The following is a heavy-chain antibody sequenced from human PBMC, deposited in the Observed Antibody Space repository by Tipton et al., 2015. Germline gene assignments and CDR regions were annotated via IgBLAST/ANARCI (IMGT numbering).Heavy chain of an antibody. J-gene: IGHJ4*02. CDR3: VRRARRVGSHSYPYYFDY. V-gene: IGHV5-51*01. Sequence: QSGAEVKKPGESLKISCKGSGYIFTSLWIGWVRQMPGKGLEWMGTIYPGDSETRYNPSFQGQVTISADKSITTAYLQWRSLKASDTAMYYCVRRARRVGSHSYPYYFDYWGQGTLVPVSS. CDR2: IYPGDSET. D-gene: IGHD1-26*01. CDR1: GYIFTSLW.